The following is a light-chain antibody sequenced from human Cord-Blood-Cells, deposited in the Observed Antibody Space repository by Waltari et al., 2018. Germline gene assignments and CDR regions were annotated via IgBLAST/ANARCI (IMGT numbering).Light chain of an antibody. J-gene: IGLJ3*02. CDR1: SRDVGSSNL. Sequence: QSALTQPSPVSGSPGQSITISCTGTSRDVGSSNLVSWYQQHPGKAPKLMIYEGSKRPSGVSNRFSGSKSGNTASLTISGLQAEDEADYYCCSYAGSSTLVFGGGTKLTVL. V-gene: IGLV2-23*01. CDR3: CSYAGSSTLV. CDR2: EGS.